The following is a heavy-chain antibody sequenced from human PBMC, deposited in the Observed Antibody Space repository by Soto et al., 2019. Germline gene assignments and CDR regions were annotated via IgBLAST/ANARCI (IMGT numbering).Heavy chain of an antibody. Sequence: PGGSLRLSCAASGFTFSSYSMNWVRQAPGKGLEWVSYISSSSSTIYYADSVKGRFTISRDNAKNSLYLQMNSLRAEDTAVYYCARNKRITMVRGPLRGAFDIWGQGTMVTVSS. CDR1: GFTFSSYS. CDR3: ARNKRITMVRGPLRGAFDI. J-gene: IGHJ3*02. CDR2: ISSSSSTI. V-gene: IGHV3-48*01. D-gene: IGHD3-10*01.